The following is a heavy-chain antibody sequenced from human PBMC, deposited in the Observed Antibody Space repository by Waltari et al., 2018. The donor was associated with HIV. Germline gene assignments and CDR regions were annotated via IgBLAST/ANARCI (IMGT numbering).Heavy chain of an antibody. Sequence: EVQLVESGGDLVQPGGSLRLSCAASGFTFYDYAMHWVRQAPGKGLEWVSGINWNSDNIGYADSVKGRFTISRDHAKNSLYLQMNSLRPEDTALYYCAKAYDSSGFQYYFDYWGQGTLVTVSS. CDR2: INWNSDNI. D-gene: IGHD3-22*01. CDR3: AKAYDSSGFQYYFDY. CDR1: GFTFYDYA. J-gene: IGHJ4*02. V-gene: IGHV3-9*01.